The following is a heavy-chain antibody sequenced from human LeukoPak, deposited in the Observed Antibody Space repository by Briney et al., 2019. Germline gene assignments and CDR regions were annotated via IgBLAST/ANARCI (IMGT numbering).Heavy chain of an antibody. CDR3: ARGHDYGDYDY. V-gene: IGHV3-21*04. CDR1: GFTFSSYS. CDR2: ISSSGSYI. J-gene: IGHJ4*02. Sequence: GGSLRLSCAASGFTFSSYSMNWVRQAPGKGLEWVSSISSSGSYIYYADSVKGRFTISRDNSKNTLYLQMNSLRAEDTAVYYCARGHDYGDYDYWGQGTLVTVSS. D-gene: IGHD4-17*01.